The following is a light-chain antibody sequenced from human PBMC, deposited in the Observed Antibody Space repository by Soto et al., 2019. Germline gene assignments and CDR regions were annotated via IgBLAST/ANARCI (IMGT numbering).Light chain of an antibody. Sequence: EIVLTQSPGTLSLSPGEGTTLSCRASQSVSSNFLAWYQQKPGQAPRLLIYAASSRATGISDRFSGSGSETDFTFTIRRLGPEDFAVYYCQQYGSSPFTFGPGTKVDLK. CDR3: QQYGSSPFT. J-gene: IGKJ3*01. CDR2: AAS. CDR1: QSVSSNF. V-gene: IGKV3-20*01.